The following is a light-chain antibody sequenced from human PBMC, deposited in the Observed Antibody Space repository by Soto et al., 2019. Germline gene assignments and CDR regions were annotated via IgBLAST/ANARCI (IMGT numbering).Light chain of an antibody. CDR1: SSNIGAGYD. CDR3: QSYDSSLSGLV. V-gene: IGLV1-40*01. J-gene: IGLJ2*01. Sequence: QAVVTQPPSVSGAPRQRVTISCTGSSSNIGAGYDVHWYQQLPGTAPKLLIYVNSNRPSGVPDRFSGSKSGTSASLAITGLQAEDEADYYCQSYDSSLSGLVFGGGTKVTVL. CDR2: VNS.